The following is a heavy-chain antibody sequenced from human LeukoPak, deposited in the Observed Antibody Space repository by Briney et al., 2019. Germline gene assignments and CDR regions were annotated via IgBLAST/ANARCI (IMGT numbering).Heavy chain of an antibody. V-gene: IGHV3-21*01. CDR2: ISSSSSYI. Sequence: PGGSLRLSCTASGFTFGDYAMSWVRQAPGKGLEWVSSISSSSSYIYHADSVKGRFTISRDNAKNSLYLQMNSLRAEDTAVYYCASEMATNDYWGQGTLVTVFS. CDR3: ASEMATNDY. CDR1: GFTFGDYA. J-gene: IGHJ4*02. D-gene: IGHD5-24*01.